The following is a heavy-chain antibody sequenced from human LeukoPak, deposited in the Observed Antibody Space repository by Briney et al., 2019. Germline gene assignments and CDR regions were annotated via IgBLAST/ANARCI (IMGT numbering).Heavy chain of an antibody. Sequence: GGSLRLSCAASGFTFEDYGMSWVRQAPGKGLEWVSGINWNGGSTGYADSVKGRFTISRDNAKNSLYLQMNSLRAEDTALYYCARLHREMATTPFDYWGQGTLVTVSS. V-gene: IGHV3-20*04. CDR2: INWNGGST. J-gene: IGHJ4*02. CDR1: GFTFEDYG. CDR3: ARLHREMATTPFDY. D-gene: IGHD5-24*01.